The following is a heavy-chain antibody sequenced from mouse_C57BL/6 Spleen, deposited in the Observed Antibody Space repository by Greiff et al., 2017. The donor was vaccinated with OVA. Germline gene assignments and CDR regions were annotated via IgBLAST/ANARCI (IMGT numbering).Heavy chain of an antibody. Sequence: VQLQQSGAELMKPGASVKLSCKATGYTFTGYWIEWVKQRPGHGLEWIGEILPRSGSTNYNEKFKGKATFTADTSSNTAYMQLSRMTTEDSAIYYCARSGDGYYGPFAYWGQGTLVTVSA. V-gene: IGHV1-9*01. CDR1: GYTFTGYW. CDR2: ILPRSGST. CDR3: ARSGDGYYGPFAY. D-gene: IGHD2-3*01. J-gene: IGHJ3*01.